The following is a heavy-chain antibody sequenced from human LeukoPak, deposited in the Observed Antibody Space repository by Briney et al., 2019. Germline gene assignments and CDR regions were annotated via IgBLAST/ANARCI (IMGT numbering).Heavy chain of an antibody. D-gene: IGHD1-14*01. CDR3: ARQNHAYDTMYYFDF. V-gene: IGHV3-66*02. Sequence: GGSLRLSCAASGFTASSNYMSWVRQAPGKGLEWVSSIYSGSSTYYADSVKGRFIISRDNSKNTQYLQMNSMRAKDTALYYCARQNHAYDTMYYFDFWGQGTLVTVSS. CDR1: GFTASSNY. CDR2: IYSGSST. J-gene: IGHJ4*02.